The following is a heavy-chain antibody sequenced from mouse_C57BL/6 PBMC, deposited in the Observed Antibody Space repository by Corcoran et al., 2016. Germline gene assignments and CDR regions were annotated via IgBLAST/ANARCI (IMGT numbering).Heavy chain of an antibody. CDR3: AHYYGSSKAVFAY. V-gene: IGHV3-6*01. CDR1: GYSITSGYY. J-gene: IGHJ3*01. Sequence: DVQLQESGPGLVKPSQSLSLTCSVTGYSITSGYYWNWIRQFPGNKLEWMGYISYDGSNNYNPSLKNRISITRDTSKNQFFLKLNSVTTEDTATYYCAHYYGSSKAVFAYWGQGTLVTVSA. D-gene: IGHD1-1*01. CDR2: ISYDGSN.